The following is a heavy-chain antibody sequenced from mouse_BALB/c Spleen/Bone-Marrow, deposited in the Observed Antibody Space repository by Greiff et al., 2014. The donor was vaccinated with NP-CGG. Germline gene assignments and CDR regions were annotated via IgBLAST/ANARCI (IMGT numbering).Heavy chain of an antibody. CDR2: IYPGDGDT. D-gene: IGHD1-1*01. Sequence: VKLVESGPELVKPGASVKISCKASGHAFSSSWMNWVKQRPGQGLEWIGRIYPGDGDTNYNGKFKGKATLTADKSSSTAYMQLSSLTSVDSAVYFCASGSSSFAYWGQGTLVTVSA. J-gene: IGHJ3*01. CDR3: ASGSSSFAY. V-gene: IGHV1-82*01. CDR1: GHAFSSSW.